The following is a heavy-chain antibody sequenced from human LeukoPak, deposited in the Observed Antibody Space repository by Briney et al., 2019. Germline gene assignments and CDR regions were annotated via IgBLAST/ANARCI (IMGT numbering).Heavy chain of an antibody. D-gene: IGHD4-17*01. Sequence: PGGSLRLSCAASGFTFSSYAMSWVRQAPGKGLEWVSAISGSGGITSYADSVKGRFTISRDNSKNTLSLQMNSLRADDTAVYYCAMATLTTVTPIDYWGQGTLVTVSS. CDR2: ISGSGGIT. CDR1: GFTFSSYA. J-gene: IGHJ4*02. V-gene: IGHV3-23*01. CDR3: AMATLTTVTPIDY.